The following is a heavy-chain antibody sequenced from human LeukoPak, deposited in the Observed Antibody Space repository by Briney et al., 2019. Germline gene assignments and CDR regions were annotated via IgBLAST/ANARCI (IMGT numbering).Heavy chain of an antibody. J-gene: IGHJ6*02. V-gene: IGHV4-39*01. Sequence: SETLSLTCTVSGGSISSSSYYWGWIRPPPEKGLEWIGSIYYSGSTYYNPSLKSRVTISVDTSKNQFSLKLSSVTAADTAVYYCAGLLYCSSTSCYYYGMDVWGQGTTVTVSS. CDR1: GGSISSSSYY. D-gene: IGHD2-2*01. CDR3: AGLLYCSSTSCYYYGMDV. CDR2: IYYSGST.